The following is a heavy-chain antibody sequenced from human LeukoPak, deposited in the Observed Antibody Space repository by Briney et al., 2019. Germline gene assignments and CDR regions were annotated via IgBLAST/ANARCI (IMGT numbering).Heavy chain of an antibody. Sequence: SETLSLTCTVSGGSISSYYWSWIRQPPGKGLEWIGYIYYSGSTNYNPSLKSRVTISVDTSKNQFSLKLSSVTAADTAVYYCARGRGMGYIVLMVYGGDYFDYWGQGTLVTVSS. D-gene: IGHD2-8*01. CDR2: IYYSGST. CDR1: GGSISSYY. J-gene: IGHJ4*02. V-gene: IGHV4-59*08. CDR3: ARGRGMGYIVLMVYGGDYFDY.